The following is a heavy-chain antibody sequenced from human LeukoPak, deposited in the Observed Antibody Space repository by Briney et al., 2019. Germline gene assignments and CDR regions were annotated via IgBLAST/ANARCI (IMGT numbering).Heavy chain of an antibody. D-gene: IGHD5-12*01. J-gene: IGHJ4*02. V-gene: IGHV1-3*01. CDR1: GYTFTSYA. CDR2: INAGNGNT. Sequence: ASVKVSCKASGYTFTSYAMHWVRQAPGQRLEWMGWINAGNGNTKYSQKFQGRVTITRDTSASTAYMELSSLRSEDTAVYYCARVDIVATTSFDYWGQGTLVTVPS. CDR3: ARVDIVATTSFDY.